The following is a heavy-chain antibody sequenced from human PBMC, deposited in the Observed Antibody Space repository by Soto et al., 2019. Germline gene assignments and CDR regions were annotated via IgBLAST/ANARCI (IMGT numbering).Heavy chain of an antibody. J-gene: IGHJ4*02. CDR1: GFTVSSNY. V-gene: IGHV3-66*02. Sequence: GGSLRLSCAASGFTVSSNYMSWVRQAPGKGLEWVSVIYSGGSTYYADSVKGRFTISRDNSKNTLYIQMNSLRAVDTAVYYCAREVTGENFFFDYWGQGTLVTVSS. D-gene: IGHD7-27*01. CDR3: AREVTGENFFFDY. CDR2: IYSGGST.